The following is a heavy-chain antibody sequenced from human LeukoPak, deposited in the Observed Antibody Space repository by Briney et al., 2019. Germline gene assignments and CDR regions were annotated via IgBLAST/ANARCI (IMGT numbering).Heavy chain of an antibody. CDR2: ISGSGGST. D-gene: IGHD6-13*01. Sequence: GGSLRLSCAASGFTFSSYAMSWVRQAPGKGLEWVSAISGSGGSTYYADSVKGRFTISRDNSKNTLYLQMNSLRAEDTAVYYCAKGSGKQPRYLYYIDYWGQGTLVTVSS. CDR1: GFTFSSYA. V-gene: IGHV3-23*01. J-gene: IGHJ4*02. CDR3: AKGSGKQPRYLYYIDY.